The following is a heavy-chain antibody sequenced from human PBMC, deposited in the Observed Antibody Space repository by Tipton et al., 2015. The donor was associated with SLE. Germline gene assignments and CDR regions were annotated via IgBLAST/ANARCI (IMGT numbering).Heavy chain of an antibody. CDR3: AREGVRRGATGAFDI. Sequence: GLVKPSETLSLTCAVYGGSFSGYYWSWIRQPPGKGLEWIGEINHSGSTNYNPSLKSRVTISVDTSKNQFSLKLSSVTAADTAVYYCAREGVRRGATGAFDIWGQGTMVTVSS. J-gene: IGHJ3*02. CDR2: INHSGST. V-gene: IGHV4-34*01. D-gene: IGHD1-26*01. CDR1: GGSFSGYY.